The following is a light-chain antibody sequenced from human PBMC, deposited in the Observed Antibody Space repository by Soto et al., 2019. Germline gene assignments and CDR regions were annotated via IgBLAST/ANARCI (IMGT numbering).Light chain of an antibody. V-gene: IGLV2-18*02. CDR1: SSDVGNYNR. CDR2: EVN. J-gene: IGLJ2*01. Sequence: QSALTQPPSVSGSPGESVTISCTGTSSDVGNYNRVSWYQQSPGTAPKLMIYEVNNRPSGVPNRFSGSKSGNTASLTISGLQAEDEADYYCSSFTTSSTDVIFGGGTKLTVL. CDR3: SSFTTSSTDVI.